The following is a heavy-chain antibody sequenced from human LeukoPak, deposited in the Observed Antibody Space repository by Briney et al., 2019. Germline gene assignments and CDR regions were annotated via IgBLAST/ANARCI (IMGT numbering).Heavy chain of an antibody. Sequence: ASVKVSCKASGYTFTSYGISWVRQAPGQGLEWMGWISAYNGNTNYAQKLQGRVTMTTDTSTSTAYMELRSLRSDDTAVYYCARVPGYGDYYYYYYMDVWGKGTTVTVSS. CDR1: GYTFTSYG. CDR2: ISAYNGNT. J-gene: IGHJ6*03. CDR3: ARVPGYGDYYYYYYMDV. V-gene: IGHV1-18*01. D-gene: IGHD4-17*01.